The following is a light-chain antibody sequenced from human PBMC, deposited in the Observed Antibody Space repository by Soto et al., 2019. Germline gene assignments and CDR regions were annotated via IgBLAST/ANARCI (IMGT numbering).Light chain of an antibody. CDR2: GAS. CDR1: QSVSSSY. Sequence: EIVLTQSPGTLSLSPGERATLSCRASQSVSSSYLAWYQQKPGQAPRLLIYGASSRVTGIPGRFSGSGSGTDFTLAISRLVPEDFAVYYCQQYGSSPLFTFGPGTKVDI. CDR3: QQYGSSPLFT. V-gene: IGKV3-20*01. J-gene: IGKJ3*01.